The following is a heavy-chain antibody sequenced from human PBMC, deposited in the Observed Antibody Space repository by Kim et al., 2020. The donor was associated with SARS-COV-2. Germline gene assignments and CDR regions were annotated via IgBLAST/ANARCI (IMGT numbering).Heavy chain of an antibody. J-gene: IGHJ5*02. CDR1: GGSISSSSYY. V-gene: IGHV4-39*01. D-gene: IGHD6-13*01. CDR3: VGVYRAAAGHIEGWFDP. CDR2: IYYSGST. Sequence: SETLSLTCTVSGGSISSSSYYWGWIRQPPGKGLEWIGSIYYSGSTYYNPSLKSRVTISVDTSKNQFSLKLSSVTAADTAVYYCVGVYRAAAGHIEGWFDPWGQGTLVTVSS.